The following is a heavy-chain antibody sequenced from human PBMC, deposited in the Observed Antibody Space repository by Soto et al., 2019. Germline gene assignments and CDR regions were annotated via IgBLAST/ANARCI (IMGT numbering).Heavy chain of an antibody. J-gene: IGHJ4*02. V-gene: IGHV3-30*18. D-gene: IGHD2-15*01. CDR3: AKETYSGPLDY. CDR1: GFTFSSYG. CDR2: ISDDGSNK. Sequence: QVQLVESGGGVVQPGRSLRLSCAASGFTFSSYGMHWVRQAPGKGLEWVAVISDDGSNKYYADSVKSRFTISRDNSKDTLYLQMNSLRAEDTAVYYCAKETYSGPLDYWGQGTLVTVSS.